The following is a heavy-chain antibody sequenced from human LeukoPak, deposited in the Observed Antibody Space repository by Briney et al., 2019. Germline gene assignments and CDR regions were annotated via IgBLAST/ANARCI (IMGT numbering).Heavy chain of an antibody. D-gene: IGHD3-16*02. CDR2: LSGSAGGS. CDR1: GLTLSNYG. Sequence: GGSLRLSCGVSGLTLSNYGMTWVRQAPGKGLEWVAGLSGSAGGSNYADSVKGRSTISRDNSKNTLFLQMDRLRAEDTAVYFCAKRGVVVRVFLVGFHKEAYYFDSWGQGALVTVSS. J-gene: IGHJ4*02. V-gene: IGHV3-23*01. CDR3: AKRGVVVRVFLVGFHKEAYYFDS.